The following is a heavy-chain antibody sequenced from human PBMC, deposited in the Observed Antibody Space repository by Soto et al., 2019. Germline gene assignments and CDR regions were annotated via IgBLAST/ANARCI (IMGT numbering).Heavy chain of an antibody. CDR2: ITHDGSGT. Sequence: EVEVVESGGGLVQPGESLRLSCAAAGFIFTNYWMHWVRQVPGRGLVWVSGITHDGSGTKYADSVKGRFTTSRDNAKNTVYVRMGRLSPEDTAVYYCGSVFEYWGCGTLVTVSS. J-gene: IGHJ4*01. CDR1: GFIFTNYW. V-gene: IGHV3-74*01. CDR3: GSVFEY.